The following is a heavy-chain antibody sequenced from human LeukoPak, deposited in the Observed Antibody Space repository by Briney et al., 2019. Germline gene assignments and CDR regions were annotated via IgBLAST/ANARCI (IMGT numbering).Heavy chain of an antibody. Sequence: GGSLRLSCAASGLTVSSDYMSWVRQAPGKGLEWVSVIYRGGSEYYADYVKGRFIISRDNSKNTLHLQMNSLRADDTAVYYCTRGGGAFCGGDCYRNFDYWGQGALVTVSS. D-gene: IGHD2-21*02. V-gene: IGHV3-66*02. CDR3: TRGGGAFCGGDCYRNFDY. CDR2: IYRGGSE. CDR1: GLTVSSDY. J-gene: IGHJ4*02.